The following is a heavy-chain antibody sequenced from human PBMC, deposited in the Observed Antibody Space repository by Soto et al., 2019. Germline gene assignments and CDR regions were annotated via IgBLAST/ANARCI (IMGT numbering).Heavy chain of an antibody. D-gene: IGHD1-26*01. Sequence: EVQLLESGGGLVQPGGSLRLSCAASGFTFTNYAMSWVRQAPGKGLEWVSVISDSGEKTYHADSVKGRFTVSRDNPKNTLSLEMNSLRAEDTAIYYCAKIKEDSGGSLVPIDYWGQGTLVTVSS. CDR3: AKIKEDSGGSLVPIDY. CDR1: GFTFTNYA. J-gene: IGHJ4*02. V-gene: IGHV3-23*01. CDR2: ISDSGEKT.